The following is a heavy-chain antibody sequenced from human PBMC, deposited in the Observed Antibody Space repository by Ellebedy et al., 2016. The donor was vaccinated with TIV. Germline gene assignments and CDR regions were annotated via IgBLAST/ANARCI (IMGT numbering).Heavy chain of an antibody. D-gene: IGHD3-22*01. CDR1: GFTFSSYG. J-gene: IGHJ4*02. V-gene: IGHV3-30*03. CDR2: ISYDGSNK. CDR3: ARDGDYYDSSGTDY. Sequence: GESLKISXAASGFTFSSYGMHWVRQAPGKGLEWVAVISYDGSNKYYADSVKGRFTISRDNSKNTLYLQMNSLRAEDTAVYYCARDGDYYDSSGTDYWGQGTLVTVSS.